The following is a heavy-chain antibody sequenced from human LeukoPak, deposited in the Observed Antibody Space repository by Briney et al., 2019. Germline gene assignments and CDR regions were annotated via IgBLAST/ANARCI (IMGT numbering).Heavy chain of an antibody. CDR1: GGSFSGYY. CDR3: ARSSLGVTATDY. V-gene: IGHV4-34*01. D-gene: IGHD2-21*02. Sequence: SETLSLTCAVYGGSFSGYYWSWIRQPPGKGLEWIGEINHSGSTNYNPSLKSRVTISVDTSKNQFSLKLTSVTAADTTVYYCARSSLGVTATDYWGQGTLVTVSS. J-gene: IGHJ4*02. CDR2: INHSGST.